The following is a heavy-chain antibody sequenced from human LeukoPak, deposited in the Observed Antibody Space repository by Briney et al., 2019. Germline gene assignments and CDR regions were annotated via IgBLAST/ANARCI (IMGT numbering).Heavy chain of an antibody. CDR1: GFTFSSNY. CDR3: AKVGYYDSSGYYHLGYYFDY. J-gene: IGHJ4*02. D-gene: IGHD3-22*01. Sequence: GGSLRLSCAASGFTFSSNYMSWVRQAPGKGLEWVSAISGSGGSTYYADSVKGRFTISRDNSKNTLYLQMNSLRAEDTAVYYCAKVGYYDSSGYYHLGYYFDYWGQGTLVTVSS. V-gene: IGHV3-23*01. CDR2: ISGSGGST.